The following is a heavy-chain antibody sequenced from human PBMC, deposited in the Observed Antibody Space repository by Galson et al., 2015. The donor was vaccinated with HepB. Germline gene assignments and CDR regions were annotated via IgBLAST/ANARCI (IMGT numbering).Heavy chain of an antibody. J-gene: IGHJ4*02. V-gene: IGHV3-23*01. CDR1: GFTFSSYA. D-gene: IGHD6-19*01. CDR3: AKDRVADSGWYSDY. Sequence: SLRLSCAASGFTFSSYAMSWVRRAPGKGLQWLSIISSSGDLRRYADSVKGRFTISRDNSKSALYLQMNSLTADDTAVYYCAKDRVADSGWYSDYWGQGTLVTVSS. CDR2: ISSSGDLR.